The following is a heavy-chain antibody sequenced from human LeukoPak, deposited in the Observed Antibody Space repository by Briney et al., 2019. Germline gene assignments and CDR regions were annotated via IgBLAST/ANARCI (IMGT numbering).Heavy chain of an antibody. J-gene: IGHJ6*03. D-gene: IGHD3-22*01. V-gene: IGHV1-69*05. CDR1: GGTFSSYA. CDR2: IIPIFGTA. CDR3: ARGDSSGYSDYYYYYYMDV. Sequence: SVKVSCKASGGTFSSYAISWVRQAPGQGLEWIGGIIPIFGTANYAQKFQGRVTITTDESTSTAYMELSSLRSEDTAVYYCARGDSSGYSDYYYYYYMDVWGKGTTVTVSS.